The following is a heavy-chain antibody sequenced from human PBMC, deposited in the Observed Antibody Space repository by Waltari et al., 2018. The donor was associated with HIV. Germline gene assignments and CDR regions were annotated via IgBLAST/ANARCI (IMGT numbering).Heavy chain of an antibody. CDR3: AREETLGSGIYGYYGMDI. CDR2: INAENGDT. D-gene: IGHD3-10*01. Sequence: QVQLVQSGAEVKKPGASVKVSCQASGYTFISYGIHWVRQAPGQRLEWMGRINAENGDTKYSRKFQGRVTITRDTSARTAYMDLSSLRSEDTAVYYCAREETLGSGIYGYYGMDIWGQGTTVTVSS. CDR1: GYTFISYG. V-gene: IGHV1-3*01. J-gene: IGHJ6*02.